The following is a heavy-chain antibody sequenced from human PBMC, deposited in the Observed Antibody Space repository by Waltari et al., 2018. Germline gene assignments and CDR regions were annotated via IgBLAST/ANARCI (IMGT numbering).Heavy chain of an antibody. CDR1: GFHVNTPY. D-gene: IGHD2-15*01. Sequence: ELQLVESGGGLIQPGGSLSLSCAASGFHVNTPYLSRVRPALGKVLEWISVIYSGGITYYADSVKGRFTISRDSYRNTLSLQMISLRAEDTAVYYCARAESGGMFDYYYGMDVWGQGTTVTVSS. CDR2: IYSGGIT. CDR3: ARAESGGMFDYYYGMDV. V-gene: IGHV3-53*01. J-gene: IGHJ6*02.